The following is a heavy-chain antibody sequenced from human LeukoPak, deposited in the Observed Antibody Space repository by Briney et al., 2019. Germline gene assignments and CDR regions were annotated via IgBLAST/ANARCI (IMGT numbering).Heavy chain of an antibody. CDR1: GYAFTSYG. CDR3: ARLVGSPLPAANYYYYYYMDV. V-gene: IGHV1-18*01. J-gene: IGHJ6*03. D-gene: IGHD2-2*01. Sequence: ASVKVSCKASGYAFTSYGISWVRQAPGQGLEWMGWISAYNGNTNYAQKLQGRVTMTTDTSTSTAYMELRSLRSDDTAVYYCARLVGSPLPAANYYYYYYMDVWGKGTTVTVSS. CDR2: ISAYNGNT.